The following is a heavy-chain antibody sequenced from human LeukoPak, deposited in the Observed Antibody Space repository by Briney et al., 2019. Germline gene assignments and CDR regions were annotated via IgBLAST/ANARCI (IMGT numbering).Heavy chain of an antibody. CDR3: TTGGYYLDY. CDR1: GFTFSNAW. V-gene: IGHV3-15*01. CDR2: IKSKTDGGTT. Sequence: GGSLRLFCEASGFTFSNAWMNWVRQAPGKGLEWVARIKSKTDGGTTDYAAPVKGRFTISRDDSKNTVYLQMNSLKTEDTAMYFCTTGGYYLDYWGQGTLVTVSS. D-gene: IGHD3-3*01. J-gene: IGHJ4*02.